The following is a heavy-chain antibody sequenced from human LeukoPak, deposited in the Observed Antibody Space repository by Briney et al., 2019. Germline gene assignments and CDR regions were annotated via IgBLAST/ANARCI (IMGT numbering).Heavy chain of an antibody. D-gene: IGHD5-24*01. V-gene: IGHV3-23*01. CDR3: TIVAITKSLYH. CDR1: GFSFSNYA. J-gene: IGHJ1*01. CDR2: IVGSAADT. Sequence: GGSLRLSCTASGFSFSNYAMTWLRQPPGKGLEWVSTIVGSAADTYYRDSVKGRFTISRDSSKSTLYLQMNRLRGEDTAVYYCTIVAITKSLYHWGQGTLVTVSS.